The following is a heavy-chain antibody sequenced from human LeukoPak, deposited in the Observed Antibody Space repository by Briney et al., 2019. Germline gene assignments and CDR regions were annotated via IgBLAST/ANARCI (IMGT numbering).Heavy chain of an antibody. D-gene: IGHD5/OR15-5a*01. CDR1: GLTFDNYA. CDR3: ARVYSVFDFVY. Sequence: PGRCLRLSRVVSGLTFDNYATNWVRQVPGKGLEWVAHRSKNATTIEYTDSAKGRYPNSRDNDKNTLDLPINTLRAQHTAVFFCARVYSVFDFVYWVQGGLLAVCS. V-gene: IGHV3-48*03. CDR2: RSKNATTI. J-gene: IGHJ4*02.